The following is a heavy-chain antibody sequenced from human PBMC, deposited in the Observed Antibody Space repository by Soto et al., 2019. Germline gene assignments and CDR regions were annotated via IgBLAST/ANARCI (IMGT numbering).Heavy chain of an antibody. D-gene: IGHD3-22*01. Sequence: GGSLRLSCAASGFTFSIYSMNWVRHAPGKGLEWVSSISSSSSYIYYADSVKGRFTISRDNAKNSLYLQMNSLRAEDTAVYYCARDHRSTYYYDSSGYYLDYFDYWGQGTLVTVSS. CDR2: ISSSSSYI. CDR3: ARDHRSTYYYDSSGYYLDYFDY. V-gene: IGHV3-21*01. CDR1: GFTFSIYS. J-gene: IGHJ4*02.